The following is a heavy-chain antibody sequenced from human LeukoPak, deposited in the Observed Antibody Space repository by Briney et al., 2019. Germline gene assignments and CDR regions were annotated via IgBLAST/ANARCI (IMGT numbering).Heavy chain of an antibody. CDR2: IYYSGST. J-gene: IGHJ1*01. V-gene: IGHV4-59*12. CDR3: AREERNYYDSSGIQH. Sequence: PSETLSLTCTVSGGSISSYYWSWIRQPPGKGLEWIGYIYYSGSTNYNPSLKSRVTISVDTSKNQFSLKLSSVTAADTAVYYCAREERNYYDSSGIQHWGQGTLVTVSS. D-gene: IGHD3-22*01. CDR1: GGSISSYY.